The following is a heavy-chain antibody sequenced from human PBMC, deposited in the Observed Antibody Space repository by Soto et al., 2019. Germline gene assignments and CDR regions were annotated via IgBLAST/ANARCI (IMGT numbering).Heavy chain of an antibody. CDR3: ARARYRSSSDSPYYYYYYGMDV. J-gene: IGHJ6*02. CDR1: GGTFSSYA. V-gene: IGHV1-69*13. D-gene: IGHD6-6*01. CDR2: IIPIFGTA. Sequence: ASVKVSCKASGGTFSSYAISWVRQAPGQGLEWMGGIIPIFGTANYAQKFQGRVTITAAESTSTAYMEMSSLRSEDTAVYYCARARYRSSSDSPYYYYYYGMDVWGQGTTVTVSS.